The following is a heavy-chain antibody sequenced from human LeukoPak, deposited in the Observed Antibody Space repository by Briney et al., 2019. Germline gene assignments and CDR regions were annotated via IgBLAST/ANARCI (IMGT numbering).Heavy chain of an antibody. CDR3: ARGLDSSPWIQITPADYFDY. J-gene: IGHJ4*02. Sequence: ASVKVSCKASGYTFTSYDINWVRQATGQGLEWMGWMNPNSGNTGYAQKFQGRVTMTRNTSISTAYMELSSLRSEDTAVYYCARGLDSSPWIQITPADYFDYWGQGTLVTVSS. D-gene: IGHD5-18*01. V-gene: IGHV1-8*01. CDR2: MNPNSGNT. CDR1: GYTFTSYD.